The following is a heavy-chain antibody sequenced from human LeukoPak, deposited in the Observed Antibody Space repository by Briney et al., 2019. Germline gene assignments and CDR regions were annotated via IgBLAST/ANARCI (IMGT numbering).Heavy chain of an antibody. J-gene: IGHJ4*02. CDR3: ARDSAVGRGYYFDY. D-gene: IGHD6-13*01. CDR1: VFTFGSHT. Sequence: GGSLRLSCEASVFTFGSHTMHWVRQAPGKGLEWVAVILYDGSKKYYADSVKGRVTISRDNSKNTLYLQMNSLRAEDTAVYYCARDSAVGRGYYFDYWGQGTLVTVSS. V-gene: IGHV3-30*01. CDR2: ILYDGSKK.